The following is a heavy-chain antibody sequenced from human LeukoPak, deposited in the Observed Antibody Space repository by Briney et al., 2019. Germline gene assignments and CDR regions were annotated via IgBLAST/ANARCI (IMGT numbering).Heavy chain of an antibody. Sequence: SQTLSLTCTVSSGSITSGTYYWTWVRQFPGRGLEWLGYIFYSGSTNYNPSLSSRVTISVDTSQRQISLTLRSVTAADTAVYFRARAFRDGHDYGWLDTWGQGTLVTVSS. D-gene: IGHD5-24*01. CDR3: ARAFRDGHDYGWLDT. J-gene: IGHJ5*02. CDR2: IFYSGST. V-gene: IGHV4-31*03. CDR1: SGSITSGTYY.